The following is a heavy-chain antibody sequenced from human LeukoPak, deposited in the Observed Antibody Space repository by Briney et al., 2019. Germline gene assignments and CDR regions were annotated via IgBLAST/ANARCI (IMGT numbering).Heavy chain of an antibody. CDR2: IYHSGST. J-gene: IGHJ4*02. D-gene: IGHD3-16*02. V-gene: IGHV4-38-2*02. CDR3: ARYDVWGSYRAFDY. Sequence: SETPSLTCTVSGYSISSDYYWGWIRQPPGKGLEWIGTIYHSGSTYYNPSLKSRVTISVDTSKNQFSLKLSSVTAADTAVYYCARYDVWGSYRAFDYWGQGTLVTVSP. CDR1: GYSISSDYY.